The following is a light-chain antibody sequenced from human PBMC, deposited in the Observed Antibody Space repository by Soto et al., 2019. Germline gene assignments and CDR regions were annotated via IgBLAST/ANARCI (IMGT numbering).Light chain of an antibody. CDR2: WAS. CDR1: QSVLYSSNNKSY. CDR3: QQYYSTPLI. J-gene: IGKJ4*01. Sequence: DIVTTQSPDSLAVSMGERATINCKSSQSVLYSSNNKSYLAWFQQKPGQPPKLLIYWASNRESGVPDRFSGSGSGTDFTLSISSLQAGDVAVYYCQQYYSTPLIFGGGTKVEIK. V-gene: IGKV4-1*01.